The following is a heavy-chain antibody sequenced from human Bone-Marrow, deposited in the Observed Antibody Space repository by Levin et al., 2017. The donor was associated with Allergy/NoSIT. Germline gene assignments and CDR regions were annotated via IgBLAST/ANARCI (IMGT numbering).Heavy chain of an antibody. CDR3: AGIKTGTTFGYFDL. J-gene: IGHJ2*01. CDR2: IYYRGYT. D-gene: IGHD1-7*01. CDR1: GGSVTSTTYF. Sequence: SSETLSLTCTVSGGSVTSTTYFWSWIRQPPGKGLEWIGYIYYRGYTKCNPFLESRVTISEDTSKNQFSLKLSSVTAADTAVYYCAGIKTGTTFGYFDLWGRGTRVTVSS. V-gene: IGHV4-61*01.